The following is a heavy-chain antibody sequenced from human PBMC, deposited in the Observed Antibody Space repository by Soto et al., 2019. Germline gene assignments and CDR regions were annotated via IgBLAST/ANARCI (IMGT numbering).Heavy chain of an antibody. Sequence: GGSLRLSCAASGFTFSRYSMNWVRQAPGKGLEWVSYISSSSSTIYYADSVKGRFTISRDNAKNSLYLQMNSLRAEDRAVYYCAREGGTGTTGRAFDIWGQGTMVTVSS. J-gene: IGHJ3*02. V-gene: IGHV3-48*01. CDR3: AREGGTGTTGRAFDI. CDR2: ISSSSSTI. D-gene: IGHD1-1*01. CDR1: GFTFSRYS.